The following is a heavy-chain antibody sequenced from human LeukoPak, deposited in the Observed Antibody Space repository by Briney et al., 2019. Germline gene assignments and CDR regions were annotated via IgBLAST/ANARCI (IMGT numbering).Heavy chain of an antibody. D-gene: IGHD3-10*01. Sequence: ASVKVSCNASGYTFTGYYMHWVRQAPGQGLEWMGWINPNSGGTNYAQKFQGRVTMTRDTSISTAYMELSRLRSDDTAVYYCAREGLVRGVVGYYYYMDVWGKGTTVTISS. J-gene: IGHJ6*03. V-gene: IGHV1-2*02. CDR1: GYTFTGYY. CDR3: AREGLVRGVVGYYYYMDV. CDR2: INPNSGGT.